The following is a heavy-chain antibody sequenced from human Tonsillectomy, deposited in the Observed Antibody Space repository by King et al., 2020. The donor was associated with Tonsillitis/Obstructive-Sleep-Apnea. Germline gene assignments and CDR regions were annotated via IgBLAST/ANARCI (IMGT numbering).Heavy chain of an antibody. CDR2: INPNSGGT. D-gene: IGHD3-3*01. Sequence: QLVESGAEVKKPGASVKVSCKASGYIFTGYYMHWVRQAPGRGLEWMGWINPNSGGTNYSQKFQGRVTMTRDTSISTAYMELSRLRSDDKAVYYCSKYDFYYGMDVWGQGTTVTVSS. J-gene: IGHJ6*02. CDR3: SKYDFYYGMDV. V-gene: IGHV1-2*02. CDR1: GYIFTGYY.